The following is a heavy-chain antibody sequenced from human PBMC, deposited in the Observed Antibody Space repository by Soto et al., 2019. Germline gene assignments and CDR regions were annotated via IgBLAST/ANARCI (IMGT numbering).Heavy chain of an antibody. CDR1: GGSISTFY. J-gene: IGHJ4*02. CDR3: ARRWGRTFDY. Sequence: PSETLSLTCTVSGGSISTFYWSWIRQPPGKGLEWIGYIYYSGSTNYNPSLKSRVTISVDTSKNQFSLKLSSVTAADTAVYYCARRWGRTFDYWGQGSLVTVSS. V-gene: IGHV4-59*08. D-gene: IGHD7-27*01. CDR2: IYYSGST.